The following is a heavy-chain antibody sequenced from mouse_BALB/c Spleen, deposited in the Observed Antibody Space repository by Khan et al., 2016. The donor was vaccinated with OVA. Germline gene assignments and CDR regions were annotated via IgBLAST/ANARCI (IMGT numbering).Heavy chain of an antibody. V-gene: IGHV3-5*02. CDR1: GISITTGNYR. D-gene: IGHD1-1*01. Sequence: EVQLQESGPGLVKPSQTVSLTCTVTGISITTGNYRWAWIRQFPENKLEWIGYIYYSGTITYNPSLTSRTTITSDTSKNQSFLEMNSLTAEDTATYYCAREHYGSFYAMDYWGQGTSVTVSS. J-gene: IGHJ4*01. CDR2: IYYSGTI. CDR3: AREHYGSFYAMDY.